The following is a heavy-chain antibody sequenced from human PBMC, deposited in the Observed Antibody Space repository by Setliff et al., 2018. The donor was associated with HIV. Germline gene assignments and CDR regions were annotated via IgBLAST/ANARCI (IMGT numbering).Heavy chain of an antibody. CDR3: ARGFCSGGFCHPNFYHYMDV. Sequence: LSLTCTFSGVTSGDYYWTWIRQHPVKGLEWIGYIYSSGTKYYNPSLKSRLSISLDTSKNQFSLNLKSVTAADAAVYYCARGFCSGGFCHPNFYHYMDVWGKGTTVTVSS. V-gene: IGHV4-31*03. CDR2: IYSSGTK. D-gene: IGHD2-15*01. J-gene: IGHJ6*03. CDR1: GVTSGDYY.